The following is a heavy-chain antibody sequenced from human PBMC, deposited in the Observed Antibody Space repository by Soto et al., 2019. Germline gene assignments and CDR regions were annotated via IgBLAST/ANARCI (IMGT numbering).Heavy chain of an antibody. D-gene: IGHD1-20*01. Sequence: GGSLRLSCAASGFTFSSYEMNWVRQAPGKGLEWVSYISSSGSTIYYADSVKGRFTISRDNAKNSLYLQMNSLRAEDTAVYYCARDQHDNWIDAFDIWGQGTMVTVSS. V-gene: IGHV3-48*03. CDR3: ARDQHDNWIDAFDI. CDR1: GFTFSSYE. J-gene: IGHJ3*02. CDR2: ISSSGSTI.